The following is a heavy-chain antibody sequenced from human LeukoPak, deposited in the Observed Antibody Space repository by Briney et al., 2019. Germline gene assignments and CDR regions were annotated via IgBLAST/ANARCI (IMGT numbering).Heavy chain of an antibody. D-gene: IGHD3-3*01. CDR1: GLAFSSHW. V-gene: IGHV3-74*01. CDR3: ARGNDYWSGYIDF. Sequence: GGSLRLSCAVSGLAFSSHWMHWVRQAPGKGLVWVSHVKSDGSSTNYADAVRGRFTISRDNAKNTLYLQMSSLRAEGTAVYYCARGNDYWSGYIDFWGQGTLVTVSS. CDR2: VKSDGSST. J-gene: IGHJ4*02.